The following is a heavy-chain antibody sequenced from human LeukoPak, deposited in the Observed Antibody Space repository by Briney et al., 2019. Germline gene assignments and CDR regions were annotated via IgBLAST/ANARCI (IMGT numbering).Heavy chain of an antibody. V-gene: IGHV4-59*11. D-gene: IGHD3-10*01. Sequence: SETLSLTCNVSGVSISTHYWSWIRQSPGKGLEWIGYIFHNGITNYNPSLKSRVTISIDTSKNEFSLKLTSVIAADTAVYFCAREANYYGSGSYFEGTFDYWGQGSLVTVSS. CDR3: AREANYYGSGSYFEGTFDY. CDR1: GVSISTHY. J-gene: IGHJ4*02. CDR2: IFHNGIT.